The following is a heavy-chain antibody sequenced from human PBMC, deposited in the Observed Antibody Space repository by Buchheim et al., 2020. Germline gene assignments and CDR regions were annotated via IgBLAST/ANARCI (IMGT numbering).Heavy chain of an antibody. D-gene: IGHD1-1*01. CDR1: GFTFSSFE. J-gene: IGHJ6*02. Sequence: EVQLVESGGGLVLPGGSLRLSCAVAGFTFSSFEMNWVRQAPGKGLEWVSYISSSGSTKYYADSVKGRFTISRDNAENSMYLQMNSLRVEDTAAYHCASLKGRTGTGYGMDVWGQGTT. V-gene: IGHV3-48*03. CDR2: ISSSGSTK. CDR3: ASLKGRTGTGYGMDV.